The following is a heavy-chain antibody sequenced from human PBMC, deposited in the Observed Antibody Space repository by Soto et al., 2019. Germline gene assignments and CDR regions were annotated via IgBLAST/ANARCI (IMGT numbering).Heavy chain of an antibody. Sequence: QLQLQESGSGLVKPSQTLSLTCAVSGGSISSGGYSWSWIRQPPGKGLEWIGYIYHSGSTYYNPSLKRRVTISVDRSKNQFSLKLSSVTAADTAVYYCARGGSLNYYSYGMDVWGQGTTVTVSS. CDR2: IYHSGST. J-gene: IGHJ6*02. V-gene: IGHV4-30-2*01. D-gene: IGHD1-1*01. CDR3: ARGGSLNYYSYGMDV. CDR1: GGSISSGGYS.